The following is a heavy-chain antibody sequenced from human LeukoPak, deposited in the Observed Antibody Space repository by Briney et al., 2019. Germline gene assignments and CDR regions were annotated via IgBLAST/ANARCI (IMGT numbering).Heavy chain of an antibody. CDR2: INHSGST. CDR1: GGSFSGYY. Sequence: PSETLSLTCAVYGGSFSGYYWSWIRQPPGKGLEWIGEINHSGSTNYNPSLKSRVTISVDTSKNQFSLKLSSVTAADTAVYYCAREDTGPSDYWGQGTLVTVTS. CDR3: AREDTGPSDY. J-gene: IGHJ4*02. D-gene: IGHD2-15*01. V-gene: IGHV4-34*01.